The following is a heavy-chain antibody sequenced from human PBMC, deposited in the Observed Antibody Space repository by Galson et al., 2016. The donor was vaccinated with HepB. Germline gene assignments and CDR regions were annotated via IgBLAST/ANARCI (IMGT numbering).Heavy chain of an antibody. D-gene: IGHD3-9*01. CDR2: IYPGDSDT. CDR3: ARQPHYDILTGYWFDP. J-gene: IGHJ5*02. CDR1: GYIFTPYW. V-gene: IGHV5-51*01. Sequence: QSGAEVTKPGESLKISCKGSGYIFTPYWIAWVRQMPRKDLEWMGSIYPGDSDTSYSPPFQGQVTISPDKSISTAYLQWNSMQASDTAITYCARQPHYDILTGYWFDPWGQGTLVTVSS.